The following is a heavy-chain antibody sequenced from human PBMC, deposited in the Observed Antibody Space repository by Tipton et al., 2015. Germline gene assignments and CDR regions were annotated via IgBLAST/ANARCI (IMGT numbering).Heavy chain of an antibody. D-gene: IGHD2-21*02. V-gene: IGHV6-1*01. CDR2: TYYRSKWYN. J-gene: IGHJ4*02. CDR3: ARPVTDIDY. CDR1: GDSVSSNSAA. Sequence: LRLSCAISGDSVSSNSAAWNWIRQSPSRGLEWLGRTYYRSKWYNEYAVSVKSRITINPDTSKNRFSLQLKSVIPEDTAVYYCARPVTDIDYWGQGTLVTVSS.